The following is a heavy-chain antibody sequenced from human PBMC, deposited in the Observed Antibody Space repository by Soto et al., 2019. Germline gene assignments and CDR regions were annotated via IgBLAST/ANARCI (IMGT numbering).Heavy chain of an antibody. CDR1: GGSISSGGYS. CDR2: VYHSGST. Sequence: SETLSLTCAVSGGSISSGGYSWSWIRQPPGKGLEWIGYVYHSGSTYYNPSLKSRVTISVDTSKNQFSLKLSSVTAADTAVYYCARLSRYCTGGSCYPEDFDYWGQGTLVTVSS. J-gene: IGHJ4*02. V-gene: IGHV4-30-2*03. CDR3: ARLSRYCTGGSCYPEDFDY. D-gene: IGHD2-15*01.